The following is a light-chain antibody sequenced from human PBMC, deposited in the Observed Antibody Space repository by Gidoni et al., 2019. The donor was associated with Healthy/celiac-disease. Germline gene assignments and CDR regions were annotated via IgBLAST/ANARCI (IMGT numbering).Light chain of an antibody. J-gene: IGLJ3*02. CDR3: QTWGTGIRV. V-gene: IGLV4-69*01. CDR1: SWHSSYA. CDR2: LNSDGSH. Sequence: QLVLTQSPSASASLGASVKLTCTLSSWHSSYAIAWHQQQPEKGPRYLMKLNSDGSHSKGDGIPDRFSGSSSGAERYLTISSLQSEDEADYYCQTWGTGIRVVGGGTKLTVL.